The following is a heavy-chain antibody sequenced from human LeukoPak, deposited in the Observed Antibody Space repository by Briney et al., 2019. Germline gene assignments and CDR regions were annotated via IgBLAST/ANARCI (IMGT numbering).Heavy chain of an antibody. CDR2: IYYSGST. CDR1: GGSISSSSYY. V-gene: IGHV4-39*07. Sequence: SETLSLTCTVSGGSISSSSYYWGWIRQPPGKGLEWIGSIYYSGSTYYNPSLKSRVSISVDTSKKQFSLKLTSVTAADTAVYYCAREVFGMDYYYYMDVWGKGTTVTVSS. J-gene: IGHJ6*03. CDR3: AREVFGMDYYYYMDV. D-gene: IGHD3-3*01.